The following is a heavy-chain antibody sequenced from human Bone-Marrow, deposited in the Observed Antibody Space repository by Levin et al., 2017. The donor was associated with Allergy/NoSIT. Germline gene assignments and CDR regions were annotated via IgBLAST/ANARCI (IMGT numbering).Heavy chain of an antibody. CDR1: GFTFSNFA. CDR3: AKDSQDYFISAGYYYFDH. D-gene: IGHD3-9*01. V-gene: IGHV3-30*18. J-gene: IGHJ4*02. CDR2: LSHDGTDK. Sequence: GGSLRLSCVVSGFTFSNFAMHWVRHSPGKGLEWVAALSHDGTDKYYTDSVKGRFTISRDNSKKTLFLQMNGLRAEDTAVYYCAKDSQDYFISAGYYYFDHWGPRTLVTVSS.